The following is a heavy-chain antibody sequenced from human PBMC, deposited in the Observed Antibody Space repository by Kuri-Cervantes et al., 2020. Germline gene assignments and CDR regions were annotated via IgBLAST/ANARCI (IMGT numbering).Heavy chain of an antibody. CDR2: ISSDSKNI. D-gene: IGHD5-12*01. Sequence: GESLKISCAASGFTFSSYAMHWVRQAPGKGLEWLSHISSDSKNIYYADSVRGRFTISRDNAKNSLFLQMNSLRDEDTAVYYCAREWLNWGQGTLVTVSS. CDR1: GFTFSSYA. J-gene: IGHJ4*02. CDR3: AREWLN. V-gene: IGHV3-48*02.